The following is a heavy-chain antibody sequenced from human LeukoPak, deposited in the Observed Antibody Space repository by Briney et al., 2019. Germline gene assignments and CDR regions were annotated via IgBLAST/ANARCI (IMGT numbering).Heavy chain of an antibody. V-gene: IGHV4-39*01. Sequence: SETLSLTCTVSGGSISSSSYYWGWIRQPPGKGLEWIGSIYYSGSTYYNPSLKSRVTISVDTSKNQFPLKLSSVTAADTAVYYCLQRHVLRYFDWLKLDAFDIWGQGTMVTVSS. J-gene: IGHJ3*02. CDR3: LQRHVLRYFDWLKLDAFDI. CDR1: GGSISSSSYY. CDR2: IYYSGST. D-gene: IGHD3-9*01.